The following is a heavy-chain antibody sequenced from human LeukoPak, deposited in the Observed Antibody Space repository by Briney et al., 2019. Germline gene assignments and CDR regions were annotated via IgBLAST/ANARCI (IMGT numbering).Heavy chain of an antibody. Sequence: SVKVSCKASGGTFSSYAISWVRQAPGQGLEWMGRIIPIFGTANYAQKFQGRVTITTDESTSTAYMELSSLRSKDTAVYYCARVGVEWELPDYWGQGTLVTVSS. CDR1: GGTFSSYA. D-gene: IGHD1-26*01. CDR3: ARVGVEWELPDY. J-gene: IGHJ4*02. CDR2: IIPIFGTA. V-gene: IGHV1-69*05.